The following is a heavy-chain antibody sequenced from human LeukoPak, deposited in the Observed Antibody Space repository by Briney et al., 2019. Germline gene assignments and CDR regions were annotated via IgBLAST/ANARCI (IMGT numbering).Heavy chain of an antibody. CDR1: GDSVSSNSAA. V-gene: IGHV6-1*01. D-gene: IGHD3-10*01. CDR2: TYYRSKWYN. CDR3: ARGKGLPIWFGELEDSYYFDY. Sequence: SQTLSLTCAISGDSVSSNSAAWNWIRQSPSRGLEWLGRTYYRSKWYNDYAVSVKSRITINPDTSKNQFSLQLNSVTAADTAVYYCARGKGLPIWFGELEDSYYFDYWGQGTLVTVSS. J-gene: IGHJ4*02.